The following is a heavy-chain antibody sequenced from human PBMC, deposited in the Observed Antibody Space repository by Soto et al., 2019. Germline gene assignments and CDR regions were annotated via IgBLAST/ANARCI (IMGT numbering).Heavy chain of an antibody. V-gene: IGHV3-23*01. D-gene: IGHD3-22*01. CDR2: ISGGGVDT. CDR3: AKDYYDSSGSRYFYALAV. Sequence: PGGSLRLSCAVSGFTFSSYAMSWVRQAPGKGLEWVSAISGGGVDTYYADSVRGRFTISRDNSKNTLYLQMNSLRAEDTAVYYCAKDYYDSSGSRYFYALAVWGQGTTVTVSS. CDR1: GFTFSSYA. J-gene: IGHJ6*02.